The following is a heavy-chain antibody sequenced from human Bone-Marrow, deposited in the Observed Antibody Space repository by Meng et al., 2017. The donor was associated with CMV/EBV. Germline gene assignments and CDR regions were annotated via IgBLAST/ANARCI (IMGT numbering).Heavy chain of an antibody. V-gene: IGHV3-15*01. Sequence: GGSLRLSCAASGFTFSNAWMSWVRQAPGKGLEWVGRIKSKTDGGTTDYAAPVKGRFTISRDDSKNTLYLQMNSLKTEDTAVYYCTTDGHYYDILTGYYHYYYGMDVRGQGTTVTVSS. D-gene: IGHD3-9*01. CDR1: GFTFSNAW. CDR2: IKSKTDGGTT. CDR3: TTDGHYYDILTGYYHYYYGMDV. J-gene: IGHJ6*02.